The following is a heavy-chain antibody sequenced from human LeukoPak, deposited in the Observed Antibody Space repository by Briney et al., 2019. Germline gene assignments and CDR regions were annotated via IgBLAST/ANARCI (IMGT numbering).Heavy chain of an antibody. Sequence: GGSLRLSFAASGFTFDDYAMHLVRQAPGKGLEGVSGINWNSNNIDYADSVKGRFTISRDNGKNSLYLQMNSLRAEDTALYYCAKASSGYYSAILGWGQGTLATVSS. CDR3: AKASSGYYSAILG. D-gene: IGHD3-22*01. CDR2: INWNSNNI. CDR1: GFTFDDYA. V-gene: IGHV3-9*01. J-gene: IGHJ4*02.